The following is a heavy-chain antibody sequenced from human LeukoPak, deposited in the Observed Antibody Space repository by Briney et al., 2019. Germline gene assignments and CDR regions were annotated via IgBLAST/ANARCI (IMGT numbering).Heavy chain of an antibody. CDR3: AKVICSGGSCYVYAFDI. Sequence: GGSLRLSCAASGFTFSSYGMHWVRQAPGKGLEWGAVIWYDGSNKYYADSVKGRFTISRDNSKNTLYLQMNSLRAEDTAVYYCAKVICSGGSCYVYAFDIWGQGTIVTVSS. CDR2: IWYDGSNK. CDR1: GFTFSSYG. D-gene: IGHD2-15*01. J-gene: IGHJ3*02. V-gene: IGHV3-33*06.